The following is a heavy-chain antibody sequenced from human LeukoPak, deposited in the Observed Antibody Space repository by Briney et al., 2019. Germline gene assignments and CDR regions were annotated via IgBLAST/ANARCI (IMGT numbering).Heavy chain of an antibody. D-gene: IGHD2-15*01. V-gene: IGHV3-66*01. CDR1: GFTVSSNY. Sequence: PGGSLRLSCAASGFTVSSNYMSWVRQAPGKGLEWVSVIYSGGSTYYADSVKGRFTISRDNSKNTLYLQMNSLRVEDTAVYYCARGGYCSGGSCYIDAFDIWGQGTMVTVSS. CDR3: ARGGYCSGGSCYIDAFDI. J-gene: IGHJ3*02. CDR2: IYSGGST.